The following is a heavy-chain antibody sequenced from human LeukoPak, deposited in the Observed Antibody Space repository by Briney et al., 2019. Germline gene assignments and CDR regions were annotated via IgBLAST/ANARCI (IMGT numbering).Heavy chain of an antibody. CDR3: AKGGSGSPPYYYYYMDV. Sequence: GGSLRLSCVGSGFSLSDHYMGWIRQGPGQGLEWVANIKPDGSEKYYLDSVKGRFTISRDNSKNTLYLQMNSLRAEDTAVYYCAKGGSGSPPYYYYYMDVWGKGTTVTVSS. J-gene: IGHJ6*03. CDR1: GFSLSDHY. CDR2: IKPDGSEK. D-gene: IGHD1-26*01. V-gene: IGHV3-7*01.